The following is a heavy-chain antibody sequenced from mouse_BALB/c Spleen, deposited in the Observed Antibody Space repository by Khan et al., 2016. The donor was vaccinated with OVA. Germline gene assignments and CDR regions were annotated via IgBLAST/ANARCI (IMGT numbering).Heavy chain of an antibody. CDR2: ISPGSGDT. CDR3: ARRNYFGYTFAY. CDR1: GYTFTDYY. V-gene: IGHV1-77*01. J-gene: IGHJ3*01. D-gene: IGHD1-2*01. Sequence: QVQLQQSGAELARPGASVKLSCKASGYTFTDYYINWVKQRTEQGLEWIGEISPGSGDTYYTEKFKGKATLTADKSSSTVYMQLSSLTAEASAVYFCARRNYFGYTFAYWGQGTLVTVSA.